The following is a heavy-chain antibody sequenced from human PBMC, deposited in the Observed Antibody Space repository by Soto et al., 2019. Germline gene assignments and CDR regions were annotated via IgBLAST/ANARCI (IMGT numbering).Heavy chain of an antibody. V-gene: IGHV3-21*01. Sequence: PGGSLRLSCAASGFTFSSYAMSWVRQAPGKGLEWVSSISSSSSYIYYADSVKGRFTISRDNAKNSLYLQMNSLRAEDTAVYYCARTHYSSGWYPKGADWFDPWGQGTLVTVSS. CDR3: ARTHYSSGWYPKGADWFDP. D-gene: IGHD6-19*01. CDR2: ISSSSSYI. J-gene: IGHJ5*02. CDR1: GFTFSSYA.